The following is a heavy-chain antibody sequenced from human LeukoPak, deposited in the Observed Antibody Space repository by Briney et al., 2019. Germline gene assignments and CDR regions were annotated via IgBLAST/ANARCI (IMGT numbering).Heavy chain of an antibody. D-gene: IGHD5-18*01. V-gene: IGHV4-59*01. Sequence: SEALSLTCTVSGGSISSYYWSWIRQPPGKGLEWIGYIYYSGSTNYNPSLKSRVTISVDTSKNQFSLKLSSVTAADTAVYYCARGGYSYTFDYWGQGTLVTVSS. CDR1: GGSISSYY. CDR2: IYYSGST. J-gene: IGHJ4*02. CDR3: ARGGYSYTFDY.